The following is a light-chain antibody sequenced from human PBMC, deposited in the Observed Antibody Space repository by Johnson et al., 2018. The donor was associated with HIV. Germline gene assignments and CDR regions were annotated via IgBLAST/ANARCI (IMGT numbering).Light chain of an antibody. Sequence: QSVLTQPPSVSAAPGQKVTISCSGSSSTIGKNYVSWYQVLPGTAPKLLIYKNNERPSGIPDRFSGSKSGTSATLGITALQTGDEADYYCGTWDSSLSAYVFGTGTKVTVL. V-gene: IGLV1-51*02. J-gene: IGLJ1*01. CDR1: SSTIGKNY. CDR2: KNN. CDR3: GTWDSSLSAYV.